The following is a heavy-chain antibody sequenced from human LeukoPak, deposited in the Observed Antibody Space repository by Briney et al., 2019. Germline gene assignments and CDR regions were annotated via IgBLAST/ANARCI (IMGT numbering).Heavy chain of an antibody. CDR1: GGSISSGGYY. V-gene: IGHV4-61*08. CDR3: ASGYSSGWPAY. CDR2: IYYSGST. D-gene: IGHD6-19*01. J-gene: IGHJ4*02. Sequence: SETLSLTCTVSGGSISSGGYYWSWIRQPPGKGLEWIGYIYYSGSTNYNPSLKSRVTISVDTSKNQFSLKLSSVTAADTAVYYCASGYSSGWPAYWGQGTLVTVSS.